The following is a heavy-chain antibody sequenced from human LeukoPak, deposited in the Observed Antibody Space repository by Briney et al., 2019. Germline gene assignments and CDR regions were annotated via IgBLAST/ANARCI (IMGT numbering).Heavy chain of an antibody. V-gene: IGHV4-4*07. CDR1: GGSISSYY. CDR2: IYTSGST. CDR3: ARDRRGYGGNSVYYYMDV. J-gene: IGHJ6*03. Sequence: PSETLSLTCTVSGGSISSYYWSWIRQPAGEGLEWIGRIYTSGSTNYNPSLKSRVTMSVDTSKNQFSLKLSSVTAADTAVYYCARDRRGYGGNSVYYYMDVWGKGTTVTVSS. D-gene: IGHD4-23*01.